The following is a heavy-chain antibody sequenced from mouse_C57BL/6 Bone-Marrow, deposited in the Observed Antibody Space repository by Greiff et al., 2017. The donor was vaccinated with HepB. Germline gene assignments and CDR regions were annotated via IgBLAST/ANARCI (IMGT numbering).Heavy chain of an antibody. Sequence: QVQLQQSGAELVKPGASVKMSCKASGYTFTTYPIEWMKQNHGKSLEWIGNFHPYNDDTKYNEKFKGKATLTVGKSSSTVYLELSRLTSDDSAVYCCARQDYYGSRWFAYWGQGTLVTVST. CDR2: FHPYNDDT. CDR3: ARQDYYGSRWFAY. CDR1: GYTFTTYP. J-gene: IGHJ3*01. D-gene: IGHD1-1*01. V-gene: IGHV1-47*01.